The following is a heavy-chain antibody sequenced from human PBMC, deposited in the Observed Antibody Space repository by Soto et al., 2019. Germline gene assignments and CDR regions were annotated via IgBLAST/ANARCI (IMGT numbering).Heavy chain of an antibody. Sequence: EVQLVESGGGLVQPGRSLRLSCAASGFTLDDYAMHWVRQAPGQGLEWVSGISWNSGSIGYADAVKGRFTISRDNAKNSLYLQINSLRAEDTALYYCEKDIIDFWSGYNSTGLDYWGQGTLVTVSS. CDR1: GFTLDDYA. V-gene: IGHV3-9*01. D-gene: IGHD3-3*01. CDR3: EKDIIDFWSGYNSTGLDY. J-gene: IGHJ4*02. CDR2: ISWNSGSI.